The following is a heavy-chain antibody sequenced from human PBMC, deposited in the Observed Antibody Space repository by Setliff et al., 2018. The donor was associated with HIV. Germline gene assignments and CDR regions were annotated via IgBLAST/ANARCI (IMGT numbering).Heavy chain of an antibody. J-gene: IGHJ4*02. Sequence: ASVKVSCKTSGGTFSTYTFNWVRQAPGQGLEWMGGIFPIVGIPNYAQKFQGRVTITADKSTSTAYMEVSSLRSEDTAMYYCARVVRPTVAEYYFDYWGQGTLVTVSS. V-gene: IGHV1-69*10. CDR2: IFPIVGIP. CDR3: ARVVRPTVAEYYFDY. D-gene: IGHD6-19*01. CDR1: GGTFSTYT.